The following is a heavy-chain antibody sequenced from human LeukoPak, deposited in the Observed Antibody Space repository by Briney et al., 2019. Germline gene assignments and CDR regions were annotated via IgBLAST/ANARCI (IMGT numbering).Heavy chain of an antibody. Sequence: GASVKVSCKASGYTFTSYYMHWVRQAPGQGLEWMGIINPSGGSTSYAQKFQGRITMTRDMSTSTVYMELSSLRSEDTAVYYCARALATGNYYYYYMDVWGKGTRSPSP. V-gene: IGHV1-46*01. CDR1: GYTFTSYY. D-gene: IGHD1-14*01. CDR2: INPSGGST. CDR3: ARALATGNYYYYYMDV. J-gene: IGHJ6*03.